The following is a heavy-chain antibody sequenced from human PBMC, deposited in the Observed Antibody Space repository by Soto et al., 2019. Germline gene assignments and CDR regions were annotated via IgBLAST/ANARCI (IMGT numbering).Heavy chain of an antibody. CDR2: IIPIFGTA. CDR3: ALHYGSGSNYYYYGMDV. J-gene: IGHJ6*02. D-gene: IGHD3-10*01. Sequence: QVQLVQSGAEVKKPGSSVKVSCKASGGTFSSYAISWVRQAPGQGLEWMGGIIPIFGTANYAQKFQGRGTITSDESTSTAYMELSSLRSEDTAVYYCALHYGSGSNYYYYGMDVWGQGTTVTVSS. CDR1: GGTFSSYA. V-gene: IGHV1-69*05.